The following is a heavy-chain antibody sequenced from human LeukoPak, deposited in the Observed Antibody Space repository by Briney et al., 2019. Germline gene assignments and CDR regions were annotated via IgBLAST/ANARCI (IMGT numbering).Heavy chain of an antibody. CDR2: ISGTADSK. Sequence: GGSLRLSCAASGFTFNTYWMHWVRQAPGRGLEWLSIISGTADSKYYADSVKGRFTISRDNPRSTLYLEMNILRAEDTAVYYCAKADATIGGAFDTWGQGTMVIVSS. J-gene: IGHJ3*02. CDR1: GFTFNTYW. CDR3: AKADATIGGAFDT. D-gene: IGHD3-16*01. V-gene: IGHV3-23*01.